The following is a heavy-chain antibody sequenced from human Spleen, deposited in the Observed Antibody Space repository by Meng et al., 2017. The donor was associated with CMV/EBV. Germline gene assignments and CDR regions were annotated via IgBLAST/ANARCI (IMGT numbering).Heavy chain of an antibody. CDR3: ARAYCSSTNCPEAY. D-gene: IGHD2-2*01. CDR2: INYSGTT. J-gene: IGHJ4*02. Sequence: AVDGGSLNGYYWSWIRQPPGKGLEWIGEINYSGTTNYNPSLKSRVTISLNSSKNQFSGNLKSVTAADTAVYYCARAYCSSTNCPEAYWGQGTLVTVSS. V-gene: IGHV4-34*01. CDR1: GGSLNGYY.